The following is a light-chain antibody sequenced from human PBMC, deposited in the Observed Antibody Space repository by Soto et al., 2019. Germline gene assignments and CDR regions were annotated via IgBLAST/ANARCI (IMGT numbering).Light chain of an antibody. V-gene: IGKV1-13*02. Sequence: AIQLTQSPSSLSASVGDRVTITCRASQGIGSSTFAWYQQKAGKAPTLLIYDVSNLQRGVPTRFSGSGSGTDFSHTISSLQPEDFATYYCQQFDTYPLTFGQGTRLDIK. CDR1: QGIGSST. CDR2: DVS. J-gene: IGKJ5*01. CDR3: QQFDTYPLT.